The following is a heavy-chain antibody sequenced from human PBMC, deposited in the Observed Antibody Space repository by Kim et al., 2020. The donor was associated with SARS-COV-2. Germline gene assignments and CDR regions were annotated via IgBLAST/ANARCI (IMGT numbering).Heavy chain of an antibody. J-gene: IGHJ5*02. D-gene: IGHD2-15*01. CDR2: IYWDDDK. CDR3: AHRLLLHGGNVNWFDP. V-gene: IGHV2-5*02. CDR1: GFSLSTSGVG. Sequence: SGPTLVNPTQTLTLTCTFSGFSLSTSGVGVGWIRQPPGKALEWLALIYWDDDKRYSPSLKSRLTITKDTSKNQVVLTMTNMDPVDTATYYCAHRLLLHGGNVNWFDPWGQGTLVTVSS.